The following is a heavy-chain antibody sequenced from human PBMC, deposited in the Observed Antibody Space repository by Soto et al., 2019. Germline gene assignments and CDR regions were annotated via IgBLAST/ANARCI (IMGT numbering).Heavy chain of an antibody. D-gene: IGHD3-10*02. CDR2: IYYSGST. CDR3: ARLVWGAGNYGMDV. V-gene: IGHV4-39*01. CDR1: GGSISSSSYY. J-gene: IGHJ6*02. Sequence: QLQLQESGPGLVKPSETLSLTCTVSGGSISSSSYYWGWIRQPPGKGLEWIGSIYYSGSTYYNPSLKSRVSTSVDTYKNQISLMLSSVTAADTAVYYCARLVWGAGNYGMDVWGQGTTVTVSS.